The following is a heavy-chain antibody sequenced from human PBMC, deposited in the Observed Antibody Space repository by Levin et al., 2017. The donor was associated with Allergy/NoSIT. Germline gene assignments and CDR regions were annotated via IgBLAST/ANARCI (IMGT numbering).Heavy chain of an antibody. CDR3: ARDIGDDYGDPGPLDY. CDR1: GGSISSYY. CDR2: IYTSGST. D-gene: IGHD4-17*01. Sequence: SQTLSLTCTVSGGSISSYYWSWLRQPAGKGLEWIGRIYTSGSTNYNPSLKSRVTMSVDTSKNQFSLKLSSVTAADTAVYYCARDIGDDYGDPGPLDYWGQGTLVTVSS. V-gene: IGHV4-4*07. J-gene: IGHJ4*02.